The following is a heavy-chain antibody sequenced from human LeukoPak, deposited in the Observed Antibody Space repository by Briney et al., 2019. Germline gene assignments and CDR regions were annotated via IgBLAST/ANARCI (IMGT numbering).Heavy chain of an antibody. CDR2: IIPILGIA. CDR1: GGTFSSYA. Sequence: ASVKVSCKASGGTFSSYAISWVRQAPGQGLEWMGRIIPILGIADYAQKFQGRVTITADKSTSTAYMELSSLRSEDTAVYYCAASTSHYDFWSGPNDYWGQGTLVTVSS. J-gene: IGHJ4*02. CDR3: AASTSHYDFWSGPNDY. D-gene: IGHD3-3*01. V-gene: IGHV1-69*04.